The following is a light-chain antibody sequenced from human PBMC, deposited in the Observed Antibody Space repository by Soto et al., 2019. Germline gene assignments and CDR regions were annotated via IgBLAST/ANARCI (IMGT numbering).Light chain of an antibody. J-gene: IGLJ3*02. CDR2: RNT. CDR3: AAWDVSLGGL. V-gene: IGLV1-47*01. CDR1: SSNIGSNY. Sequence: QSVLTQPPSASGTPGQRVTICCSGSSSNIGSNYVYWFQQLPGTAPKLLIYRNTQRPTGVPDRFSGSKSGTSASLAISGLRSEDEADYYCAAWDVSLGGLFGAGTKLTVL.